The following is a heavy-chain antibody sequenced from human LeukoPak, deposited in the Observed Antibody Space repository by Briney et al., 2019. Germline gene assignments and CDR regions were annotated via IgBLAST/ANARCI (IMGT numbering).Heavy chain of an antibody. V-gene: IGHV1-2*02. CDR2: INPNSGGT. Sequence: ASVKVSCKASGYTFTGYYMHWVRQAPGQGLKWMGWINPNSGGTNYAQKFQGRVTMTRDTSISTAYMELSRLRSDDTAVYYCARDRSYGYFYMDVWGKGTTVTISS. D-gene: IGHD5-18*01. CDR1: GYTFTGYY. J-gene: IGHJ6*03. CDR3: ARDRSYGYFYMDV.